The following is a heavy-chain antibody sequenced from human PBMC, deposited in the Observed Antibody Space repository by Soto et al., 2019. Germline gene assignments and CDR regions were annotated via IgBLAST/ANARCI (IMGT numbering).Heavy chain of an antibody. CDR1: AFTFNFYS. CDR2: ISLDESKE. V-gene: IGHV3-30-3*01. J-gene: IGHJ4*02. D-gene: IGHD3-10*01. Sequence: QVQLVESGGGVVQPGRSLRLSCAASAFTFNFYSMHWVRQAPGKGLEWVAVISLDESKEFYADSVKGRFTISRDNSNNTLYLQMNSLRAEDTAVYYCARGSDFYFGSGNLDYWGQGSLVTVSS. CDR3: ARGSDFYFGSGNLDY.